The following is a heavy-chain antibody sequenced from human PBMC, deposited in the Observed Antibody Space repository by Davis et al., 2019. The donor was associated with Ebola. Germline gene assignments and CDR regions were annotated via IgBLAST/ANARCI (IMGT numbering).Heavy chain of an antibody. CDR1: GGSFSGYY. CDR2: IYTSGST. CDR3: ARDRANYYDSSGYNLYYYYGMDV. Sequence: PSETLSLTCAVYGGSFSGYYWSWIRQPPGKGLEWIGRIYTSGSTNYNPSLKSRVTISVDTSKNQFSLKLSSVTAADTAVYYCARDRANYYDSSGYNLYYYYGMDVWGQGTTVTVSS. V-gene: IGHV4-59*10. D-gene: IGHD3-22*01. J-gene: IGHJ6*02.